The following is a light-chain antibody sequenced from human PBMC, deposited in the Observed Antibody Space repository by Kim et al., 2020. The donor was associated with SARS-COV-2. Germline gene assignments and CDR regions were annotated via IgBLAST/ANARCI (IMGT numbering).Light chain of an antibody. J-gene: IGKJ3*01. V-gene: IGKV1-33*01. CDR2: DAS. Sequence: DIQMTQSPSSLSASVGDRVTITCQASQDINNYLNWYQQKPGKAPTLLIYDASYLEPGVPSRFSGSQSGTDFTFTISSLQPGDIATYYCLQYDIHPPTFGSGTKVDIK. CDR1: QDINNY. CDR3: LQYDIHPPT.